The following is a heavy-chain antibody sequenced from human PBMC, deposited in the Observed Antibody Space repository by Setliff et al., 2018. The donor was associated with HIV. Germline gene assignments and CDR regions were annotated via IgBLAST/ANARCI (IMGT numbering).Heavy chain of an antibody. V-gene: IGHV4-34*01. D-gene: IGHD3-10*01. CDR2: INPTVNT. Sequence: SETLSLTCAVYGGSFSGYSWTWIRQPPGKGLEWIGEINPTVNTNYNPSLKSRVIISVDTSQNEFSLKLNSVTAADTAVYFCARGLFYSSSYYAYWGQGALVTVSS. J-gene: IGHJ4*03. CDR1: GGSFSGYS. CDR3: ARGLFYSSSYYAY.